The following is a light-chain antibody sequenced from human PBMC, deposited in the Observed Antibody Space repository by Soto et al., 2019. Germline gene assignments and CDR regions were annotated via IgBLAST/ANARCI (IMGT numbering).Light chain of an antibody. CDR2: QVS. Sequence: QSALTQPPSASGSPGQSVTISCTGTSSDVGGYNYVSWYQQRPGKAPKLMIYQVSERPSGVPDRFSGSKSGNTASLTVSGLQAEDEADYYCCSYAGSNSYVFGTGTKVTVL. CDR1: SSDVGGYNY. J-gene: IGLJ1*01. CDR3: CSYAGSNSYV. V-gene: IGLV2-8*01.